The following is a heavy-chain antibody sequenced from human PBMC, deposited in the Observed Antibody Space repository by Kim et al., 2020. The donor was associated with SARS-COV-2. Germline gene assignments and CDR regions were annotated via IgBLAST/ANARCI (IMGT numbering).Heavy chain of an antibody. CDR3: ARGPRSIAAAGTEWYFDL. CDR2: INAGNGNT. D-gene: IGHD6-13*01. V-gene: IGHV1-3*01. J-gene: IGHJ2*01. CDR1: GYTFTSYA. Sequence: ASVKVSCKASGYTFTSYAMHWVRQAPGQRLEWMGWINAGNGNTKYSQKFQGRVTITRDTSASTAYMELSSLRSEDTAVYYCARGPRSIAAAGTEWYFDLWGRGTLVTVSS.